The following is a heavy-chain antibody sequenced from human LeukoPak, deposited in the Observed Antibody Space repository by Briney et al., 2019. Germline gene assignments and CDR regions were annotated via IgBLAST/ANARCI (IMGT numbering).Heavy chain of an antibody. D-gene: IGHD3-10*01. CDR1: GFTFSNAW. CDR2: IKSKTDGGTT. CDR3: TTVRGVTMVRELDY. Sequence: GGSLRLSCAASGFTFSNAWMSWVRQAPGKGLEWVGRIKSKTDGGTTDYAAPVKGRFTISRDDSKNTLYLQTNSLKTEDTAVYYCTTVRGVTMVRELDYWGQGTLVTVSS. V-gene: IGHV3-15*01. J-gene: IGHJ4*02.